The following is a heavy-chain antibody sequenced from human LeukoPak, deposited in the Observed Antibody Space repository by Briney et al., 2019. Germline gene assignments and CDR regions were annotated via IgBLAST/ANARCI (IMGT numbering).Heavy chain of an antibody. CDR2: IYPGDSNS. Sequence: GESLKISCRGSGYGFTSYWIVWVRQMPGKGLEWMGVIYPGDSNSRYSPSFQGQVTISADMSTSTAYLQWSSLRASDTAMYYCARASRDGYNQNFDHWGQGTLVTVSS. V-gene: IGHV5-51*01. J-gene: IGHJ4*02. CDR1: GYGFTSYW. D-gene: IGHD5-24*01. CDR3: ARASRDGYNQNFDH.